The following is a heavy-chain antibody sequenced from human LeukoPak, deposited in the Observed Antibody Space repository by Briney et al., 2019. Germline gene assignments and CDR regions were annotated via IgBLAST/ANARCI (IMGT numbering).Heavy chain of an antibody. D-gene: IGHD4-17*01. CDR1: GYTLTELS. J-gene: IGHJ4*02. V-gene: IGHV1-24*01. Sequence: ASVKVSCKVSGYTLTELSMHWVRQAPGKGLEWMGGFDPEDGETIYAQKFQGRVTMTEDTSTDTAYMELSRLRSEDTAVYYCATDQRSYGDYLAVDYWGQGTLVTVSS. CDR3: ATDQRSYGDYLAVDY. CDR2: FDPEDGET.